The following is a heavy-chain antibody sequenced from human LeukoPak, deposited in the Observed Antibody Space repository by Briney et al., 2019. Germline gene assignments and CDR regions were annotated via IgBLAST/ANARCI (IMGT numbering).Heavy chain of an antibody. D-gene: IGHD5-24*01. J-gene: IGHJ4*02. CDR2: ISSSDNTI. CDR3: AKDMGLQRYYFDY. Sequence: GGSLRLSCAASGFAFSDYSMNWVRQAPGKGLEWVSYISSSDNTIHYADSVKGRFTISRDNSKNTLYLQMNSLRAEDTAVYYCAKDMGLQRYYFDYWGQGTLVTVSS. V-gene: IGHV3-48*01. CDR1: GFAFSDYS.